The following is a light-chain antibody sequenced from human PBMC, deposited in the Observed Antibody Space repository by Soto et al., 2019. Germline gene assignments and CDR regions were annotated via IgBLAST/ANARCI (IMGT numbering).Light chain of an antibody. V-gene: IGKV1-33*01. Sequence: DIQMTQSPSSLSASVGDRVTITCQASQDISNYLNWYQQKPGKAPKLLIYDASNLETGVPSRFRRSGSETDFTFTISSLQAEDIATYYCQQYDNLPPFTFGPGTKVDIK. J-gene: IGKJ3*01. CDR2: DAS. CDR3: QQYDNLPPFT. CDR1: QDISNY.